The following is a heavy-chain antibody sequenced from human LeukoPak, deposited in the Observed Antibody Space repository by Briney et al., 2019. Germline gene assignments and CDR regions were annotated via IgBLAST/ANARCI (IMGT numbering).Heavy chain of an antibody. CDR2: IYHSGST. CDR3: ARDMGYYYGSGSYHRFDP. Sequence: SETLSLTCTVSGYSISSGYYWGWIRQPPGKGLEWIGSIYHSGSTYYNPSLKSRVTISVDTSKNQFSLKLSSVTAADTAVYYCARDMGYYYGSGSYHRFDPWGQGTLVTVSS. D-gene: IGHD3-10*01. J-gene: IGHJ5*02. V-gene: IGHV4-38-2*02. CDR1: GYSISSGYY.